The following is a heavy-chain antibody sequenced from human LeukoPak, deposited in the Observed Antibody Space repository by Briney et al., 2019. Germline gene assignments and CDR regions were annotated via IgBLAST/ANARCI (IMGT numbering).Heavy chain of an antibody. D-gene: IGHD3-22*01. J-gene: IGHJ4*02. CDR3: ARYYYDSSGYYD. V-gene: IGHV3-21*01. CDR1: GLTFSSYS. Sequence: GGSLRLSCAASGLTFSSYSMNWVRQAPGKGLEWVSSISSSRSYIYYADSVKGRFTISRDNAENSLYLQMNSLRAEDTAVYYCARYYYDSSGYYDWGQGTLVTVSS. CDR2: ISSSRSYI.